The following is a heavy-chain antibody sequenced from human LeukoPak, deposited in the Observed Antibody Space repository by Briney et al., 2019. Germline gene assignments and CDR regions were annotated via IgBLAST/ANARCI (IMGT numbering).Heavy chain of an antibody. D-gene: IGHD1-26*01. CDR2: ISSSGRTI. Sequence: GGALRLSCAVSGFTFSSYEMNWVRRAPGKGPEWVSYISSSGRTIYNADSVKGRFTISRDNAKNTLYLQMNSLRAEDTAVYYCARWGARDFDYWGQGTLVTVSS. V-gene: IGHV3-48*03. CDR3: ARWGARDFDY. J-gene: IGHJ4*02. CDR1: GFTFSSYE.